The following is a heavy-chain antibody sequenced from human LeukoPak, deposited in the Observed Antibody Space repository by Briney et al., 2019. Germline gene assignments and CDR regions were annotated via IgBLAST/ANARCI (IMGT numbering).Heavy chain of an antibody. V-gene: IGHV4-39*07. CDR3: AGFTFFRGVITFDY. J-gene: IGHJ4*02. CDR1: GGSISSSSYY. CDR2: IYYSGST. D-gene: IGHD3-10*01. Sequence: SETLSLTCTVSGGSISSSSYYWGWIRQPPGKGLEWIGSIYYSGSTYYNPSLKSRVSISVDTSKNQFSLKLSSVTAADTAVYSCAGFTFFRGVITFDYWGQGTLVTVSS.